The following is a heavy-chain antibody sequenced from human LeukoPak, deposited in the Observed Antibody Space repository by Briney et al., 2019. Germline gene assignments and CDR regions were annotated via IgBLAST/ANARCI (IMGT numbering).Heavy chain of an antibody. CDR1: GGSISSYY. V-gene: IGHV4-4*07. D-gene: IGHD2-2*01. Sequence: SETLSLTCTVSGGSISSYYWSWIRQPAGKGLEWIGRIYTSGSTNYNPSLKSRVTMSVDTSKNQFSLKLSPVTAADTAEYYCASLSSTEGDYWGQGTLVTVSS. CDR3: ASLSSTEGDY. J-gene: IGHJ4*02. CDR2: IYTSGST.